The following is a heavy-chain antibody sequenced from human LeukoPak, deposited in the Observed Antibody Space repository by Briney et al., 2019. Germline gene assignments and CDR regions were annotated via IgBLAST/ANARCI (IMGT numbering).Heavy chain of an antibody. J-gene: IGHJ3*02. CDR2: IYTSGST. V-gene: IGHV4-61*02. CDR3: ARFPVIGTSGSYAFDI. CDR1: GVSISSGSYY. Sequence: PSQTLSLTCTVSGVSISSGSYYWSWIRQPAGKGLEWIGRIYTSGSTNYNPSLKSRVTISVDTSKNQFSLKLSSVTAADTAVYYCARFPVIGTSGSYAFDIWGQGTMVTVSS. D-gene: IGHD3-22*01.